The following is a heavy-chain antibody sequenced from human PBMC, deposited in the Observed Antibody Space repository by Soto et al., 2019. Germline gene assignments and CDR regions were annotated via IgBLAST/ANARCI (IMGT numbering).Heavy chain of an antibody. CDR1: GSALSGYH. CDR3: AKKLQRGMGV. D-gene: IGHD4-4*01. V-gene: IGHV1-2*02. CDR2: VHPNSGGT. Sequence: VTVARTGAGSALSGYHGHRLRQSPGQGLEWMGWVHPNSGGTNYAQSFEGRVTMTRDTSINTAYMELSRLTSYYTSVYCWAKKLQRGMGVSGQGTIGSVSS. J-gene: IGHJ6*01.